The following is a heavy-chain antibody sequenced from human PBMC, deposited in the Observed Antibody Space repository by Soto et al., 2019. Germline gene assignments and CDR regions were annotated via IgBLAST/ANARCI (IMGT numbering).Heavy chain of an antibody. V-gene: IGHV3-33*01. J-gene: IGHJ4*02. Sequence: QVQQEESGGGVVRPGTSLRLSCAATGFSVSAHAMHWVRQAPGKGLEWLAVINDGSEEGYADSVRGRFTISRDNARNILYLQMDNLRAEDSALYYYARDDLFVDNGLDHWGQGPLVTVSS. D-gene: IGHD1-1*01. CDR2: INDGSEE. CDR3: ARDDLFVDNGLDH. CDR1: GFSVSAHA.